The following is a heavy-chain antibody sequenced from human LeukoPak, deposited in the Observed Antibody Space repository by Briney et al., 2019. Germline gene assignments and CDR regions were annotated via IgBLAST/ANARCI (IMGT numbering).Heavy chain of an antibody. J-gene: IGHJ4*02. D-gene: IGHD3-22*01. CDR3: ARGGDSSGPTGFDY. CDR1: GGTFSSYA. Sequence: ASVKVSCKASGGTFSSYAISWVRQAPGQGLEWMGRITPIFGIANYAQKFQGRVTITADKSTSTAYMELSSLRSEDTAVYYWARGGDSSGPTGFDYWGQGTLVTVSS. V-gene: IGHV1-69*04. CDR2: ITPIFGIA.